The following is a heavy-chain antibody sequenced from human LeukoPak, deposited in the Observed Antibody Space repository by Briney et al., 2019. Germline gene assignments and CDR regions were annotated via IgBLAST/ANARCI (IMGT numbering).Heavy chain of an antibody. J-gene: IGHJ4*02. CDR1: GFTFSSYA. CDR3: ARDAHYYDSSGYFDY. D-gene: IGHD3-22*01. Sequence: PGGSLRLSCAASGFTFSSYAMHWVRQAPGKGLEWVAVISYDGSNKYYADSVKGRFTISRDNSKNTLYLQMNSLRAEDTAAYYCARDAHYYDSSGYFDYWGQGTLVTVSS. V-gene: IGHV3-30-3*01. CDR2: ISYDGSNK.